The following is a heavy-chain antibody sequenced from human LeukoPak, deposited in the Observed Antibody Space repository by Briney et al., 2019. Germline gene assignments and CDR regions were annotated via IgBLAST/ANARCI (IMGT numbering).Heavy chain of an antibody. Sequence: ASVKVSCKASGYTFTTYHIHWVRQAPGQGLEWMGMINPSGDSRDYAQRFQGRITMTRDTSTSTVYMELNRLRSDDTAVYYCARSIIGDFWSGYSSFDIWGQGTMVTVSS. V-gene: IGHV1-46*01. CDR3: ARSIIGDFWSGYSSFDI. CDR1: GYTFTTYH. J-gene: IGHJ3*02. CDR2: INPSGDSR. D-gene: IGHD3-3*01.